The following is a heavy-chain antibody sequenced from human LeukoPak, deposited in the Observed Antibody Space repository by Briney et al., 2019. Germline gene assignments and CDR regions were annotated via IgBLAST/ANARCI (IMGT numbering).Heavy chain of an antibody. CDR1: GGSISSSSYY. D-gene: IGHD3-22*01. Sequence: SETLSLNCTVSGGSISSSSYYWGWIRQPPGKGLEWIGSIYYSGSTYYNPSLKSRVTISVDTSKNQFSLKLSSVTAADTVVYYCARDGSYYDSSGYDYWGQGTLVTVSS. J-gene: IGHJ4*02. CDR2: IYYSGST. V-gene: IGHV4-39*07. CDR3: ARDGSYYDSSGYDY.